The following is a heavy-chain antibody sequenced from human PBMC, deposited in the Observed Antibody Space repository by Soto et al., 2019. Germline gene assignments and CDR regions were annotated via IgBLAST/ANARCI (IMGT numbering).Heavy chain of an antibody. CDR3: ARPDEGGYSSNHHYYYALDV. J-gene: IGHJ6*02. CDR2: IIPIFEIT. Sequence: QVQLVQSGAEVKKPGSSVKVSCKASGGTFRSYSISWVRQAPGQGLEWMGGIIPIFEITHYAQKFQGRVTITADESTSTGYIELSSLGSDDTAVYYCARPDEGGYSSNHHYYYALDVWGQGTTVTV. CDR1: GGTFRSYS. D-gene: IGHD3-22*01. V-gene: IGHV1-69*01.